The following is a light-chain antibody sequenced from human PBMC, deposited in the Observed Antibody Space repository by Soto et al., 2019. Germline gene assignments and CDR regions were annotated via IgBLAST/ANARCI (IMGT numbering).Light chain of an antibody. V-gene: IGKV3-20*01. Sequence: EIVLTQSPGTLSLSPGERATLSCRAIQSVSSSYLAWYQQKPGQAPRLLIYGASSRATCIPDRFSGSGSGTDFTLTISRLEPEDFAVYYCQQYASSPWTFGHGTKVEIK. CDR1: QSVSSSY. J-gene: IGKJ1*01. CDR2: GAS. CDR3: QQYASSPWT.